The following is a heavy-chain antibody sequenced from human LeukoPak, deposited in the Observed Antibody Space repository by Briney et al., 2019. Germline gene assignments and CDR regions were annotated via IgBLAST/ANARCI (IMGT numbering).Heavy chain of an antibody. CDR3: ARDYYGSGYDTRARLTWFDP. CDR1: GGSISSSSYY. J-gene: IGHJ5*02. V-gene: IGHV4-39*07. D-gene: IGHD3-10*01. Sequence: PSETLSLTCTVSGGSISSSSYYWGWIRQPPGKGLEWIGSIYYSGSTYYNPSLKSRVTISVDTSKNQFSLRLNSVTAADTAVYYCARDYYGSGYDTRARLTWFDPWGQGTLVTVSS. CDR2: IYYSGST.